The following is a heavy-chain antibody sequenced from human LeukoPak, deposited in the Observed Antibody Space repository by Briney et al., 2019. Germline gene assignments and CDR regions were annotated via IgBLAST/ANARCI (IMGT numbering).Heavy chain of an antibody. Sequence: GGSLRLSCAASGFTFSRYWMSWVRQAPGKGPEWVANIKQDGSEKYYVDSVKGRFTISRDNAKNSLYLQMNSLRADGTALYSWSRGSGVIIAASGFRFDPWGQGTLVTVSS. J-gene: IGHJ5*02. CDR2: IKQDGSEK. CDR3: SRGSGVIIAASGFRFDP. D-gene: IGHD2-15*01. CDR1: GFTFSRYW. V-gene: IGHV3-7*03.